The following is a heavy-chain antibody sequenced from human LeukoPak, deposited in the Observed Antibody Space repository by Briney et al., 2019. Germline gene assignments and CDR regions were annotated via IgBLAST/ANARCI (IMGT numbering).Heavy chain of an antibody. V-gene: IGHV1-69*06. J-gene: IGHJ4*02. D-gene: IGHD5-18*01. Sequence: ASVTVSCEASGGTFSSYAISCVRQAPGQGLEWMGGIIPIFGTANYAQKFQGRVTITADKSTSTAYMELSSLRSEDTAVYYCARARAVDTAMVPDYWGQGTLVAVSS. CDR1: GGTFSSYA. CDR3: ARARAVDTAMVPDY. CDR2: IIPIFGTA.